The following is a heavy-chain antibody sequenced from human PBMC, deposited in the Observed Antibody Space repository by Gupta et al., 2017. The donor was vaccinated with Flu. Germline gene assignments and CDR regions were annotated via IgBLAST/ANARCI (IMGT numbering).Heavy chain of an antibody. Sequence: QVHLVQSGAELKKPGASVKISCEAPEYAFTRSAIYWVRQAPGQRLEWVGRINAADGNTKYSQKCQDRVTITTDTSASTAYMDLRSLSSEDTAVYYCARGAAYCLNGVCSWGYYFEIWGQGTLVTVSS. D-gene: IGHD2-8*01. CDR3: ARGAAYCLNGVCSWGYYFEI. V-gene: IGHV1-3*01. CDR2: INAADGNT. J-gene: IGHJ4*02. CDR1: EYAFTRSA.